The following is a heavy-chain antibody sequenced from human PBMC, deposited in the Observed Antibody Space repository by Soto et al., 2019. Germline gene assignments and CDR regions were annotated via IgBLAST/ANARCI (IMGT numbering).Heavy chain of an antibody. D-gene: IGHD2-2*01. CDR1: GYTFSNYG. CDR3: ARVVPGAEAWCGP. Sequence: QVQLVQSGGEVKRPGASVKVSCKASGYTFSNYGITWVRQAPGQPLEWLGWISLYSDGTNYAQKFQGRVSMTTDTSTTTAYMELRSRRSDDTAVYYCARVVPGAEAWCGPWGQGTLVTVSS. CDR2: ISLYSDGT. J-gene: IGHJ5*02. V-gene: IGHV1-18*01.